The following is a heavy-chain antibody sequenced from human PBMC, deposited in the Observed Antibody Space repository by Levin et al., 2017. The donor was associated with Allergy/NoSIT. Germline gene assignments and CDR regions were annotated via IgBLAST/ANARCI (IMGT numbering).Heavy chain of an antibody. CDR1: GGTFSSYA. CDR2: IIPIFGTA. CDR3: ARGSRYGSGSTYGMDV. D-gene: IGHD3-10*01. V-gene: IGHV1-69*13. J-gene: IGHJ6*02. Sequence: GASVKVSCKASGGTFSSYAISWVRQAPGQGLEWMGGIIPIFGTANYAQKFQGRVTITADESTSTAYMELSSLRSEDTAVYYCARGSRYGSGSTYGMDVWGQGTTVTVSS.